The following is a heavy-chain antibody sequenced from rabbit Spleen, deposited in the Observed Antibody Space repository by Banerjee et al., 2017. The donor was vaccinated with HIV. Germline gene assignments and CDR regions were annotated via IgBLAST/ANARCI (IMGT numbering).Heavy chain of an antibody. J-gene: IGHJ6*01. Sequence: QSLEESGGGLVQPGGSLKLSCTASGFGFSSSSYMCWVRQAPGKGLEWIACIDTGSSGFTYFATWAKGRFTCSKTSSTTVTLQMTRLTAADTATYFCARDTSSSFSSYGMDLWGPGTLVTVS. V-gene: IGHV1S40*01. CDR1: GFGFSSSSY. CDR3: ARDTSSSFSSYGMDL. D-gene: IGHD1-1*01. CDR2: IDTGSSGFT.